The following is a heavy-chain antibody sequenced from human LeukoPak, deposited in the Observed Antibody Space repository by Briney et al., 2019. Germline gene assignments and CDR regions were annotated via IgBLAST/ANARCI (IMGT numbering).Heavy chain of an antibody. CDR1: GYTFTGYY. CDR3: ARERDDYGSGSPGFDY. D-gene: IGHD3-10*01. J-gene: IGHJ4*02. Sequence: ASVKVSCKASGYTFTGYYMHWVRQAPAQGLEWMGWINPNSGGTNYAQKFQGWVTMTRDTSISTAYMELSRLRSDDTAVYYCARERDDYGSGSPGFDYWGQGTLVTVSS. V-gene: IGHV1-2*04. CDR2: INPNSGGT.